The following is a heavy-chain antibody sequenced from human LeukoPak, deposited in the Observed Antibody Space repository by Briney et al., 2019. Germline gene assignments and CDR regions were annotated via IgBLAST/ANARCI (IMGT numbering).Heavy chain of an antibody. CDR3: ARIQVETTGVVRGIDY. V-gene: IGHV3-7*01. CDR1: GFTFSSYW. D-gene: IGHD1-1*01. J-gene: IGHJ4*02. Sequence: GGSLRLSCAASGFTFSSYWMTWVRQAPGKGLEWVANIKQDGSTKYYVDSVKGRFTISRDNAENSLHLQMNSLRVEDTAVYYCARIQVETTGVVRGIDYWGQGTLVTVSS. CDR2: IKQDGSTK.